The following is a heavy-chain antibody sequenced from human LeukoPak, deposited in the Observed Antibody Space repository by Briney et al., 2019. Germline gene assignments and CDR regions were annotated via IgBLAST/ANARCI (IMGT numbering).Heavy chain of an antibody. CDR1: GGSISSSSYY. D-gene: IGHD6-19*01. CDR2: IYYSGRT. V-gene: IGHV4-39*01. Sequence: KPSETLSLTCTVSGGSISSSSYYWGWIRQPPGKGLEWIGSIYYSGRTYYNPSLKSRVTISVDTSKNQFSLKLSSVTAADTAVYYCARWATSNSFLTAVAGTRYYYGMDVWGQGTTVTVSS. J-gene: IGHJ6*02. CDR3: ARWATSNSFLTAVAGTRYYYGMDV.